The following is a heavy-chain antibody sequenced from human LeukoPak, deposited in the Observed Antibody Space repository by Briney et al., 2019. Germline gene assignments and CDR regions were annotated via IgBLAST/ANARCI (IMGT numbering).Heavy chain of an antibody. CDR3: ARAANDGQLVLAH. CDR2: IIPIFGTA. D-gene: IGHD6-6*01. CDR1: GYTFTSYD. Sequence: ASVKVSCKASGYTFTSYDINWVRQAPGQGLEWMGGIIPIFGTANYAQKFQGRVTMATDKSTSTAYMELSSLRSEDTAVYYCARAANDGQLVLAHWGQGTLVTVSS. J-gene: IGHJ4*02. V-gene: IGHV1-69*05.